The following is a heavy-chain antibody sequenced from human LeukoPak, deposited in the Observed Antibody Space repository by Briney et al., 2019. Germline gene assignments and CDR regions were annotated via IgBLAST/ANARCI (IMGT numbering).Heavy chain of an antibody. CDR1: GLTFTSSA. CDR2: IVVGSGNT. CDR3: ARSIRGYSYGPGGY. J-gene: IGHJ4*02. D-gene: IGHD5-18*01. V-gene: IGHV1-58*02. Sequence: SVKVSCKASGLTFTSSAMQWVRQARGQRLEWIGWIVVGSGNTNYAQKFQERVTITRHMSTSTAYMELSSLRSEDTAVYYCARSIRGYSYGPGGYWGQGTLVTVSS.